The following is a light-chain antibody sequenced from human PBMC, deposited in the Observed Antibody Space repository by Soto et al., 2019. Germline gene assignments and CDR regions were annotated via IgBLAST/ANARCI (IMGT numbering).Light chain of an antibody. Sequence: QSVLTQPPSASGSPGQSVTISCTGTSSDVGGYNYVSWYQQHPGKAPKLMIYEVSKRPSGVPDRFSGSESGNTASLTVSGLQAEDEADYYCSSYAGSNNFVFGTGTKATV. CDR1: SSDVGGYNY. CDR3: SSYAGSNNFV. CDR2: EVS. J-gene: IGLJ1*01. V-gene: IGLV2-8*01.